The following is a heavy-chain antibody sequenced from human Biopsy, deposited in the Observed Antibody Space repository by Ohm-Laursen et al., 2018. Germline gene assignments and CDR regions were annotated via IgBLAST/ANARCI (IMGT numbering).Heavy chain of an antibody. V-gene: IGHV1-2*02. J-gene: IGHJ1*01. CDR1: GYTFTGQY. CDR3: AKGQDLRGGAEYFQH. Sequence: ASVKVSCKASGYTFTGQYLHWVRQVPGQGLEWMGWINPHSGTTKFAQDFQGRVTMTRDTSITTAYMELRRLRSDDTAVYYCAKGQDLRGGAEYFQHWGQGTQVTVSS. CDR2: INPHSGTT. D-gene: IGHD2-15*01.